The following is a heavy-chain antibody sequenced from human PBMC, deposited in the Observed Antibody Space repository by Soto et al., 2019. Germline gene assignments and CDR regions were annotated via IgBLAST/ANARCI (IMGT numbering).Heavy chain of an antibody. V-gene: IGHV1-8*01. CDR1: GYTFTSYD. CDR3: ARRGYSSSWYYYYYYGMDV. CDR2: MNPNSANT. Sequence: QVQLVQSGAEVKKPGASVKVSCKASGYTFTSYDLNWVRQATGQGLEWMGCMNPNSANTGYAQKFQGRVTMTRNTSISTAYMELSSLRSEETAVYYCARRGYSSSWYYYYYYGMDVWGQGTTVTVSS. J-gene: IGHJ6*02. D-gene: IGHD6-13*01.